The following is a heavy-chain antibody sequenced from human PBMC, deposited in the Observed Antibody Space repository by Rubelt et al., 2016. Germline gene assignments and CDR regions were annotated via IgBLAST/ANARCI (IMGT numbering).Heavy chain of an antibody. CDR2: ISAYNGNT. V-gene: IGHV1-18*01. CDR3: ARDTLITMIVVVITGDAFDI. D-gene: IGHD3-22*01. J-gene: IGHJ3*02. Sequence: KLICQASGYTFTSYGISWVRQAPGQGLEWMGWISAYNGNTNYAQKLQGRVTMTTDTSTSTAYMELRSLRSDDTAVYYCARDTLITMIVVVITGDAFDIWGQGTMVTVSS. CDR1: GYTFTSYG.